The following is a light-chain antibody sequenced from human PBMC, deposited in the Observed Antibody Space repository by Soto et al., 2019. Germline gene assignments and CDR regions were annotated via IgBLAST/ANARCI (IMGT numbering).Light chain of an antibody. CDR1: SSDVGGYNH. Sequence: QSALTQPASVSGSPGQSITISCTGTSSDVGGYNHVSWYQQHPGKAPKLMIYEVSNRPSGVSNRFSGSKSGNTASLTISGLKAEDEADYYCSSYTSSATYVFGSGTKVTVL. V-gene: IGLV2-14*01. J-gene: IGLJ1*01. CDR3: SSYTSSATYV. CDR2: EVS.